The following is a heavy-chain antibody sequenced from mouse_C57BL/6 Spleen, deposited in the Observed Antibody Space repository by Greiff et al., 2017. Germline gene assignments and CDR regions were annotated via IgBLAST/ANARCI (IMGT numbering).Heavy chain of an antibody. J-gene: IGHJ3*01. D-gene: IGHD2-5*01. V-gene: IGHV3-6*01. Sequence: EVKLVESGPGLVKPSQSLSLTCSVTGYSITSGYYWNWIRQFPGNKLEWMGYISYDCSNNYNPSLKNQISINRDTSKNQFFLRLISVATEYTATYYCARVAYYSNYVFAYWGQGTLVSVSA. CDR3: ARVAYYSNYVFAY. CDR2: ISYDCSN. CDR1: GYSITSGYY.